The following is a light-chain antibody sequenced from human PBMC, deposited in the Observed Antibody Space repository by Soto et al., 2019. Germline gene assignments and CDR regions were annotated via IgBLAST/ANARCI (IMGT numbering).Light chain of an antibody. J-gene: IGLJ3*02. CDR3: AALSDSLKAWV. V-gene: IGLV1-44*01. CDR2: STT. Sequence: QSVLTQPPSASGTPGQRVTISCSGRSSNIGSNTVSWYQQLPGTALKVLIYSTTQRPSAVPDRFSGSKSGTSASLAISGLRSDDEADYYCAALSDSLKAWVFGGGTMRNAL. CDR1: SSNIGSNT.